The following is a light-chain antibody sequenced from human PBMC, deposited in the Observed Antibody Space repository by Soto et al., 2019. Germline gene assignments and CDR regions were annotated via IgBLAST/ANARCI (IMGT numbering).Light chain of an antibody. CDR3: GTWDGSVSRGV. Sequence: QPVLTHPASGTAAPGERVPISYSESSSNIGNNYVSWYQQLPGTAPKLLIYENNKRPSGIPDRFSGSKSGTSATLGITGLQTGDEADYYCGTWDGSVSRGVFGTGTKVTVL. J-gene: IGLJ1*01. V-gene: IGLV1-51*02. CDR1: SSNIGNNY. CDR2: ENN.